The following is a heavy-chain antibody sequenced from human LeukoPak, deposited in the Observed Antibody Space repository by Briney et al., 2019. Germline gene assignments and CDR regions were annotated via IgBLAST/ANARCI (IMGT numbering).Heavy chain of an antibody. CDR1: GYTFTSYA. CDR3: ATLYSSSWPLFDY. Sequence: ASVKVSCKASGYTFTSYAMHWVRQAPGQRLEWMGWINAGNGNTKYSQKFQGRVTITRDTSASTAYMELSSLRSEDTAVYYCATLYSSSWPLFDYWAREPWSPSPQ. J-gene: IGHJ4*02. CDR2: INAGNGNT. D-gene: IGHD6-13*01. V-gene: IGHV1-3*01.